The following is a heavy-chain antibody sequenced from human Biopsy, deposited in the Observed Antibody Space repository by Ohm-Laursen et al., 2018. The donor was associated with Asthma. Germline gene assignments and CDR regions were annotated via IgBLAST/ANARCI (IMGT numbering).Heavy chain of an antibody. CDR3: ARAYSSGWTRGMDV. CDR1: GFAFSQYG. V-gene: IGHV3-30*03. Sequence: SLKLSCAASGFAFSQYGMHWVRQAPGQGLEWVAVISYDGRTTYYAGSVEGRLTISRDNAKNTLSLQMNSLSAADTAVYYCARAYSSGWTRGMDVWGQGTTVIVSS. D-gene: IGHD6-19*01. J-gene: IGHJ6*02. CDR2: ISYDGRTT.